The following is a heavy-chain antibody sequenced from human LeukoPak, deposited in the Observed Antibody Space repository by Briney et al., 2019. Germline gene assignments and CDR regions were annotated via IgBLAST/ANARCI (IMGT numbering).Heavy chain of an antibody. J-gene: IGHJ3*01. V-gene: IGHV4-39*07. CDR3: ASLRKRGGAFDL. CDR1: RGSISSPHYY. CDR2: IFYSGTT. Sequence: SETLSLICSVSRGSISSPHYYWGWIRQPPGKGLEWIGNIFYSGTTYYNPSLPSLKSRVTILVDTSNNQFSLRLRSVTAADTAVYYCASLRKRGGAFDLWGQGTVVTVSS.